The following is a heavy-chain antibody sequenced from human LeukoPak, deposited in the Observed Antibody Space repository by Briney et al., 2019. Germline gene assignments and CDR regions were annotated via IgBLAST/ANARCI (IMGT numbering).Heavy chain of an antibody. J-gene: IGHJ4*02. CDR3: ARAPGEWLLSSFDF. CDR2: IYYGGNT. Sequence: PSETLSLTCTVSGGSISSASYYWGWIRQPPGKGLEWIGNIYYGGNTYYNPSLKSRVTMSVDTSKNQFSLKLTSVTAADTAVYYCARAPGEWLLSSFDFWGQGVLVTVSS. D-gene: IGHD3-3*01. V-gene: IGHV4-39*01. CDR1: GGSISSASYY.